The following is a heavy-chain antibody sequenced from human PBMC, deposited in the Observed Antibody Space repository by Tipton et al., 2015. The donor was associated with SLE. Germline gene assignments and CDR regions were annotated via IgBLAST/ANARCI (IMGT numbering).Heavy chain of an antibody. V-gene: IGHV4-34*01. J-gene: IGHJ2*01. CDR3: ASYGEVWYFDL. CDR1: GGSISSYY. CDR2: INHSGST. D-gene: IGHD4/OR15-4a*01. Sequence: TLSLTCTVSGGSISSYYWSWIWQPPGKGLEWIGEINHSGSTNHNPSLKSRVTISVDTSKNQFSLKLSSVTAADTAVYYCASYGEVWYFDLWGRGTLVTVSS.